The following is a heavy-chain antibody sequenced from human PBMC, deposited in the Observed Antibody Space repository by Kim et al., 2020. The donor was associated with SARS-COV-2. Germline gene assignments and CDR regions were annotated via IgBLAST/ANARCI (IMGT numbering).Heavy chain of an antibody. CDR1: GFTFSNYW. V-gene: IGHV3-74*01. J-gene: IGHJ4*02. CDR2: INTDGSST. D-gene: IGHD1-26*01. Sequence: GGSLKLSCAASGFTFSNYWMHWVRQAPGKGLVWVSRINTDGSSTIYADSVKGRFTISRDNAKNTLYLQMNSLRAEDTAVYYCARGGPGGATYFDYWGQGT. CDR3: ARGGPGGATYFDY.